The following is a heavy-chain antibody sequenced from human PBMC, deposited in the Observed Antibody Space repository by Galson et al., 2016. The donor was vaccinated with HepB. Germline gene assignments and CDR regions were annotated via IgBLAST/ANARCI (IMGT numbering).Heavy chain of an antibody. V-gene: IGHV3-23*01. CDR3: ANAVGRYSDSGTYREGYFDY. D-gene: IGHD3-10*01. J-gene: IGHJ4*02. CDR2: ISVTGETT. Sequence: SLRLSCAASGFTFSNFAMRWVRQASGGGLEWVSGISVTGETTYYADSVKGRFTISRDESTRTLFLQMSSLRVEDTAIYHCANAVGRYSDSGTYREGYFDYWGPGSLVTVSS. CDR1: GFTFSNFA.